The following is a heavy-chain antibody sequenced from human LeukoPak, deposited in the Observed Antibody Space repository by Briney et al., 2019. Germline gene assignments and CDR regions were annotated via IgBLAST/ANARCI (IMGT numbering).Heavy chain of an antibody. Sequence: GGSLRLSCAASGFTFSDYYMSWIRQAPGKGLEWVSYISSSGSTIYYADSVKGRFTISRDNAKNSLYLQMNSLRAEDTAVYYCAKDPGYSYGYYYYYMDVWGKGTTVTISS. CDR1: GFTFSDYY. J-gene: IGHJ6*03. D-gene: IGHD5-18*01. CDR2: ISSSGSTI. CDR3: AKDPGYSYGYYYYYMDV. V-gene: IGHV3-11*01.